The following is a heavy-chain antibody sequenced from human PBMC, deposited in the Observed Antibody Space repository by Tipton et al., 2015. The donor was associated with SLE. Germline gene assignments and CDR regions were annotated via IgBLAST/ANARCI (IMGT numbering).Heavy chain of an antibody. Sequence: TLSLTCTVSGGSISNYYWNWIRQPPGKGLEWIGYIYYSGSTNYNPSLKSRVTISVDTSKNQFSLKLSSVTAADTAIYYCVRGHPHIVVLIGGGWFDPWGQGTLVTVSS. CDR2: IYYSGST. CDR1: GGSISNYY. J-gene: IGHJ5*02. D-gene: IGHD2-21*01. CDR3: VRGHPHIVVLIGGGWFDP. V-gene: IGHV4-59*12.